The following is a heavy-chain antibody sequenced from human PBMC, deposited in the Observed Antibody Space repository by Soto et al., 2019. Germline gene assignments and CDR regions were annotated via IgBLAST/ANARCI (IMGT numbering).Heavy chain of an antibody. J-gene: IGHJ4*02. Sequence: GGSLRLSCAASGFTFSSYAMSWVRQAPGKGLEWVSAISGSGGSTYYADSVKGRFTISRDNSKNTLYLQMNSLRAEDTAVYYCAKSRRPMGSAIDFDYWGQGTLVTVSS. V-gene: IGHV3-23*01. CDR1: GFTFSSYA. CDR2: ISGSGGST. CDR3: AKSRRPMGSAIDFDY. D-gene: IGHD5-18*01.